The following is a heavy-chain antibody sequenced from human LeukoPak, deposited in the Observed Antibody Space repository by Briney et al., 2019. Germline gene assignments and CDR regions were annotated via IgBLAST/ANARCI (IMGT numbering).Heavy chain of an antibody. CDR1: GGSFSGYY. CDR3: ARGLNYYGSGSYYYYMDV. Sequence: SETLSLTCAVYGGSFSGYYWSWIRQPPGKGLEWIGEINHSGSTNYNPSLKSRVTISVDTSKNQFSLKLSSVTAADTAVYYCARGLNYYGSGSYYYYMDVWGKGTTVTISS. J-gene: IGHJ6*03. V-gene: IGHV4-34*01. D-gene: IGHD3-10*01. CDR2: INHSGST.